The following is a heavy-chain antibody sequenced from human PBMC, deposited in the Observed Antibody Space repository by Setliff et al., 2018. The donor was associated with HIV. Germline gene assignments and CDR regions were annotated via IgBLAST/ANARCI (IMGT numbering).Heavy chain of an antibody. V-gene: IGHV3-74*01. J-gene: IGHJ4*02. CDR2: IDSDGSDT. CDR1: GLTFSNYW. D-gene: IGHD3-3*01. Sequence: PGGSLSLSCVASGLTFSNYWMHWVRQAPGKGLVWVSRIDSDGSDTDYADSVRGRFTISRDNAKNTLYLQMTSLRAEDTAVYYCARGPQYNFWGGYLGLWGRGTLVTVSS. CDR3: ARGPQYNFWGGYLGL.